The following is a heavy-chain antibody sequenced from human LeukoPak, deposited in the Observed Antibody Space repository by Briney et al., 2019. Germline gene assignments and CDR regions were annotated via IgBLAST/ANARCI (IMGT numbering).Heavy chain of an antibody. V-gene: IGHV3-23*01. D-gene: IGHD5-12*01. CDR2: ISGSGGST. CDR3: AKDPHAIVATASEGDY. Sequence: PGGSLRLSCAASGFTFSSYAMSWVRQAPGKGLEWVSAISGSGGSTYYAGSVKGRFTISRDNSTNTLYLQMNSLGAEDTAVYYCAKDPHAIVATASEGDYWGQGTLVTVSS. CDR1: GFTFSSYA. J-gene: IGHJ4*02.